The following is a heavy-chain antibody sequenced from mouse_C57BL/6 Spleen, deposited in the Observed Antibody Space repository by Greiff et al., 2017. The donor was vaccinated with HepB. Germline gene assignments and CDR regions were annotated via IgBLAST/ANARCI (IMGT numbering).Heavy chain of an antibody. J-gene: IGHJ4*01. Sequence: VMLVESGPELVKPGDSVKISCKASGYAFSSSWMNWVKQRPGKGLEWIGRIYPGDGDTNYNGKFKGKATLTADKSSSTAYMQLSSLTSEDSAVYFCAPYDYDAMDYWGQGTSVTVSS. V-gene: IGHV1-82*01. CDR1: GYAFSSSW. CDR3: APYDYDAMDY. CDR2: IYPGDGDT.